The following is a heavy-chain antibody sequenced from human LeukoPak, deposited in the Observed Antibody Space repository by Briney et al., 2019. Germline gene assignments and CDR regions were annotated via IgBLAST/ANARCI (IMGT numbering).Heavy chain of an antibody. J-gene: IGHJ6*02. Sequence: ASAKVSCKASGYSFIDYYIHWVRQAPGQGLEWMGWVNPHSGGTKFAQKFQGRVTMTRDTSINTAYMEVSSLRSDDTAVYYCARVVYYFYAMDVWGQGTTVTVSS. CDR3: ARVVYYFYAMDV. D-gene: IGHD2-8*01. CDR1: GYSFIDYY. CDR2: VNPHSGGT. V-gene: IGHV1-2*02.